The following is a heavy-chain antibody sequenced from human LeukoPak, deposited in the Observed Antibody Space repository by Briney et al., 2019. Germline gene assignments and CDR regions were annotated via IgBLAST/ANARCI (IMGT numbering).Heavy chain of an antibody. V-gene: IGHV4-59*01. Sequence: SETLSLTCTVSGGSISSYYWSWIRQPPGKGLEWIGYVYYSGSTNYNPSLESRVTISVDTSKNHFSLKLSSVTAADTAVYYCARGIGNNRYDYYMDVWGKGTTVTVSS. D-gene: IGHD1-14*01. CDR1: GGSISSYY. J-gene: IGHJ6*03. CDR2: VYYSGST. CDR3: ARGIGNNRYDYYMDV.